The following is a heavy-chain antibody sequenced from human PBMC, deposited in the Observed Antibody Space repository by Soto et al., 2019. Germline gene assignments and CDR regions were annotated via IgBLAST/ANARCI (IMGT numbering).Heavy chain of an antibody. CDR1: GFTVTSYW. CDR3: ARGITGCGNFDY. Sequence: DVQLVESGGGIVQPGGSLRLSCAASGFTVTSYWMHWVRQAPGKGLVWVSRTSPAGSSTYYADFVRGRFTISKDTAKNTLYLQINSLGAEDTAVYYCARGITGCGNFDYWGQGTLVTVSS. CDR2: TSPAGSST. V-gene: IGHV3-74*01. J-gene: IGHJ4*02. D-gene: IGHD2-8*02.